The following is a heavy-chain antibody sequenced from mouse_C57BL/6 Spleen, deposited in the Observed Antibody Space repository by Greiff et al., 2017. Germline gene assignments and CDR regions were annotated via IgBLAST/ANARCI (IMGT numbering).Heavy chain of an antibody. CDR1: GYTFTSYW. J-gene: IGHJ4*01. V-gene: IGHV1-53*01. Sequence: VQLQQPGTELVKPGASVKLSCKASGYTFTSYWMHWVKQRPGQGLEWIGNINPGNGGTNYNEKFKSKATLTVDKSSSTAYMQLSSLTSEDSAVYDCARKGDRGYVVDYRGQGTSVTVSS. CDR3: ARKGDRGYVVDY. CDR2: INPGNGGT.